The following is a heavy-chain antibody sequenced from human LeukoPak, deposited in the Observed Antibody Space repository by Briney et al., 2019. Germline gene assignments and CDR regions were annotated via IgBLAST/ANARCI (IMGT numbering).Heavy chain of an antibody. V-gene: IGHV1-69*04. CDR2: IIPILGIA. D-gene: IGHD3-22*01. J-gene: IGHJ4*02. CDR1: GGVFTTYA. Sequence: ASVKVSCKASGGVFTTYAVSWVRQAPGQGLEWMGRIIPILGIANYAQKFQGRVTITADKSTSTAYMELSSLRSEDTAVYYCARAGDSSGYSFDYWGQGTLVTVSS. CDR3: ARAGDSSGYSFDY.